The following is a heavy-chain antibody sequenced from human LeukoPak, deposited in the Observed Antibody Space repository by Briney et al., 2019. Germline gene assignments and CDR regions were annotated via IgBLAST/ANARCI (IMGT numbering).Heavy chain of an antibody. CDR3: AREGKIEGTYYYDSSGYYYFDY. J-gene: IGHJ4*02. D-gene: IGHD3-22*01. V-gene: IGHV3-33*01. Sequence: GGPLRLSCAASGFTFSSYGMHWVRQAPGKGLEWVAVIWYDGSNKYYADSVKGRFTISRDNSKNTLYLQMNSLRAEDTAVYYCAREGKIEGTYYYDSSGYYYFDYWGQGTLVTVSS. CDR2: IWYDGSNK. CDR1: GFTFSSYG.